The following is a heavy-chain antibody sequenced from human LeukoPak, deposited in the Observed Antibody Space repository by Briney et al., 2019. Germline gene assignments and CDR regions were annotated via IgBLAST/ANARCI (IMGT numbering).Heavy chain of an antibody. CDR1: GGSISGYF. V-gene: IGHV4-59*01. D-gene: IGHD6-13*01. J-gene: IGHJ2*01. CDR2: IYYSGSA. Sequence: SETLSLTCTVSGGSISGYFWSWIRQPPGRGLEWLGYIYYSGSANYNPSLKSRVTFSIDTSKNQFSLRLSSVTAADTAVYYCARVRIPAAGTGFFDLWGRGTLVTVSS. CDR3: ARVRIPAAGTGFFDL.